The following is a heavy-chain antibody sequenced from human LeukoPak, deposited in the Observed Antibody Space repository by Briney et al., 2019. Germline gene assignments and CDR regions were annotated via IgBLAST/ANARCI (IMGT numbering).Heavy chain of an antibody. CDR2: INPNSGGT. Sequence: ASVKVSCKASGYTFTGYDMHWVRQAAGQGLEWRGWINPNSGGTNYAQKFQGRVTMTRDTSISTAYMELSRLRSDDTAVYYCARVPSGYYDSSGYPTLPFDYWGQGTLVTVSS. CDR3: ARVPSGYYDSSGYPTLPFDY. D-gene: IGHD3-22*01. J-gene: IGHJ4*02. CDR1: GYTFTGYD. V-gene: IGHV1-2*02.